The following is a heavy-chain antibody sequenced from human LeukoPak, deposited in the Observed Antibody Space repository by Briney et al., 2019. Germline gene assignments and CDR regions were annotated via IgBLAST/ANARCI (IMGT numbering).Heavy chain of an antibody. J-gene: IGHJ4*02. CDR2: INSDGRSA. Sequence: GGSLRLSCAASGFTFSSYWMHWVRQAPGMGLVWVARINSDGRSASYVDSVKGRFTISRDNAKNTLYLQMNSLRVEDTAVYYCARGYCSGGSCYFDYWGQGTLVTVSS. V-gene: IGHV3-74*01. CDR1: GFTFSSYW. CDR3: ARGYCSGGSCYFDY. D-gene: IGHD2-15*01.